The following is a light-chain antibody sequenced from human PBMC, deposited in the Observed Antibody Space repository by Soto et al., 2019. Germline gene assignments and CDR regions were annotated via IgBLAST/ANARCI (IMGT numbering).Light chain of an antibody. CDR1: QNIGSR. V-gene: IGKV1-12*01. CDR2: AAS. J-gene: IGKJ4*01. Sequence: DIQMTQSPSSVSASVGDSVTISCRASQNIGSRLAWYQQKPGKAPHLLIYAASVLQSGVPSTFGGNGYGTDFTLTISSLQPEDFVTYYCQQGYSFPLTFGGGTRVEIK. CDR3: QQGYSFPLT.